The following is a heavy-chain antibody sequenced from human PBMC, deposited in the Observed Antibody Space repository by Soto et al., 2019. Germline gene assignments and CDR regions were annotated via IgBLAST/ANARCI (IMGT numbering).Heavy chain of an antibody. V-gene: IGHV4-34*01. Sequence: SDPLYITCAFSGCFLSESYWTWIRQPPGKGLEWIGEINHVGGTNYNPSLKSRVTMSVDTSQNQFSLRLISVTAADTAMYFCVRIRYQLPSSVLWLDPWGQGTPVTVSS. D-gene: IGHD3-16*01. CDR3: VRIRYQLPSSVLWLDP. CDR2: INHVGGT. CDR1: GCFLSESY. J-gene: IGHJ5*02.